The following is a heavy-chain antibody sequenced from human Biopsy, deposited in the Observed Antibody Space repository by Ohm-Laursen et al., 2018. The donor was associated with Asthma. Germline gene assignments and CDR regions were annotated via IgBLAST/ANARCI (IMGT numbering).Heavy chain of an antibody. CDR3: ASDFPKDYVRYNFQF. Sequence: SVKASCKISGYSLTDLSMHWVRQAPGQGLEWMGGHGHEEGGTVNARRFQGRVTMTEDTSTDTAYMELSSLSSDDTAVYYCASDFPKDYVRYNFQFWGQGTLVTVSS. J-gene: IGHJ4*02. CDR2: HGHEEGGT. V-gene: IGHV1-24*01. CDR1: GYSLTDLS. D-gene: IGHD4-17*01.